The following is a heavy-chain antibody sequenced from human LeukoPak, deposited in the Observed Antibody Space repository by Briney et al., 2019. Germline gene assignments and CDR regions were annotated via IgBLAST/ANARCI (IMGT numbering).Heavy chain of an antibody. D-gene: IGHD1-26*01. CDR1: GGSVSGYD. Sequence: PSETLSLTCTLAGGSVSGYDWGWIRQPPGKGLEWIASIYYSGNTYYNPSLKSRVTISVDTSKNQFSLKLSSVTAADTAVYYCARAIAQLGAQAHLDYWGQGTLVTVSP. J-gene: IGHJ4*02. CDR2: IYYSGNT. CDR3: ARAIAQLGAQAHLDY. V-gene: IGHV4-39*07.